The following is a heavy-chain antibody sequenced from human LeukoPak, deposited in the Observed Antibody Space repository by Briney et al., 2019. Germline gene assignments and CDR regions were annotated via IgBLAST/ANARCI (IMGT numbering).Heavy chain of an antibody. CDR2: ISAYNGNT. Sequence: ASVKVSCKASGYMFTNYGINWVRQAPGQGLEWMGWISAYNGNTKYAQKFQGRVTMTRDTSTSTVYMELSSLRSDDTAVYYCARDDYYGSGSYYVGFDPWGQGTLVTVSS. V-gene: IGHV1-18*01. J-gene: IGHJ5*02. CDR1: GYMFTNYG. CDR3: ARDDYYGSGSYYVGFDP. D-gene: IGHD3-10*01.